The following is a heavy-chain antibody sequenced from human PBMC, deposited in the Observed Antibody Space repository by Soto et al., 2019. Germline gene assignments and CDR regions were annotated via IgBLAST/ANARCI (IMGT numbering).Heavy chain of an antibody. J-gene: IGHJ6*02. CDR1: GGTFSSYA. D-gene: IGHD2-2*01. CDR2: IIPIFGTA. CDR3: ARDDIVVVPAAIDYYGMDV. Sequence: QVQLVQSGAEVKKPGSSVKVSCKASGGTFSSYAISWVRQAPGQGLEWMGGIIPIFGTANYAQKFQGRVTITADESTSTDYMELSSLRSEDTAVYYCARDDIVVVPAAIDYYGMDVWGQGTTVTVSS. V-gene: IGHV1-69*01.